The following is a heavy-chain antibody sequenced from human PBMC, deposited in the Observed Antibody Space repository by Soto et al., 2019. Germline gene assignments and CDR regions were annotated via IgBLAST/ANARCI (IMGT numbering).Heavy chain of an antibody. D-gene: IGHD5-18*01. Sequence: EVQLVESGGGLVQPGRSLRLSCAASGFTFDDYARHWVRQAPGKGLEWVSGISWNSGSIGYADSVKGRFTISRDNAKNSLYLQMNSLIAEDTALYYCAKDIGHRYGLVPWGQGTLVTVSS. CDR2: ISWNSGSI. CDR3: AKDIGHRYGLVP. CDR1: GFTFDDYA. J-gene: IGHJ5*02. V-gene: IGHV3-9*01.